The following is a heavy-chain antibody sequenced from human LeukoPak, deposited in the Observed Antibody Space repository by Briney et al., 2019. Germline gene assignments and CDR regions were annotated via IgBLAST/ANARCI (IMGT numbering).Heavy chain of an antibody. D-gene: IGHD3-10*02. Sequence: GGSLRLSCAASGFTVSSNYMSWVRQAPGKGLEWVSRIRGNGGSTGYADSVKGRFTISRDNSKNTLYLHMNSLRVEDTAVYYCAKGADMFVTGPDYWGQGALVTVSS. V-gene: IGHV3-23*01. CDR2: IRGNGGST. J-gene: IGHJ4*02. CDR3: AKGADMFVTGPDY. CDR1: GFTVSSNY.